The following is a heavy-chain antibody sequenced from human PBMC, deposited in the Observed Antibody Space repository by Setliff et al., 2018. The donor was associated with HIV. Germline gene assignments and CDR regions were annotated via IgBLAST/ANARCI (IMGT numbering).Heavy chain of an antibody. J-gene: IGHJ4*02. V-gene: IGHV4-31*03. CDR1: GGSISSGGYY. CDR3: ARQFWMLTTLYFDS. Sequence: PSETLSLTCTVSGGSISSGGYYWSWIRQHPGKGLEWIGYIYYSGSTYYNPSLKSRVTISVDTSKNHFSLSLSSVTAADTAVYYCARQFWMLTTLYFDSLGPGTLVTVSS. CDR2: IYYSGST. D-gene: IGHD3-16*01.